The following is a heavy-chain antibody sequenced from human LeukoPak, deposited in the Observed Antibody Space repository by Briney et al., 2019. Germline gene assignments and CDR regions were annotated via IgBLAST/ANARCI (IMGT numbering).Heavy chain of an antibody. Sequence: SETLSLTCTVSGGSISSSSYYWGWIRQPPGKGLEWIGSIYYSGSTYYNPSLKSRVTISVDTSKNQFSLKLSSVTAADTAVYYCAREERWNYENWFDPWGQGTLVTVSS. CDR3: AREERWNYENWFDP. J-gene: IGHJ5*02. CDR1: GGSISSSSYY. D-gene: IGHD1-7*01. CDR2: IYYSGST. V-gene: IGHV4-39*07.